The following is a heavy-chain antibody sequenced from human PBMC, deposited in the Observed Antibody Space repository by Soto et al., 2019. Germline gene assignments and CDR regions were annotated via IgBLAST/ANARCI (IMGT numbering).Heavy chain of an antibody. CDR3: ARLSDFWSGYYTS. V-gene: IGHV4-39*01. D-gene: IGHD3-3*01. CDR1: GGSISSSSYY. Sequence: PSETLSLTCTVSGGSISSSSYYWGWIRQPPGKGLEWIGSIYYSGSTYYNPSLKSRVTISVDTSKNQFSLKLTSVTAADTAVYYCARLSDFWSGYYTSWGQGTLVTVSS. J-gene: IGHJ5*02. CDR2: IYYSGST.